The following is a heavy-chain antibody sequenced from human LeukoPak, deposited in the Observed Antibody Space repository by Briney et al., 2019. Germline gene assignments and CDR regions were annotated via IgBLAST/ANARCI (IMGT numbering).Heavy chain of an antibody. V-gene: IGHV3-7*01. J-gene: IGHJ6*03. CDR3: ARDAAYCSSTSPCYYYYYMDV. D-gene: IGHD2-2*01. CDR2: IKQDGSEK. Sequence: GGSLRLPCAASGFTFSSYRRSWGRQAPGKGREWGANIKQDGSEKYYVDSVKGRFTISRDNAKNSLYLQMNSLRAEDTAVYYCARDAAYCSSTSPCYYYYYMDVWGKGTTVTVSS. CDR1: GFTFSSYR.